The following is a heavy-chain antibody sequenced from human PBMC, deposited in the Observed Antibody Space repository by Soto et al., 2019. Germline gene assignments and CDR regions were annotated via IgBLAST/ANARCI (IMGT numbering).Heavy chain of an antibody. J-gene: IGHJ6*03. Sequence: ASVKVSCKASGYTFTSYDINWVRQATGQGLEWMGWMNPNSGNTGYAQKFQGRVTMTRNTSISTAYMELSSLRSEDTAVYYCARARTDGGGYYMDVWGKGTTVTVSS. CDR2: MNPNSGNT. D-gene: IGHD3-16*01. V-gene: IGHV1-8*01. CDR3: ARARTDGGGYYMDV. CDR1: GYTFTSYD.